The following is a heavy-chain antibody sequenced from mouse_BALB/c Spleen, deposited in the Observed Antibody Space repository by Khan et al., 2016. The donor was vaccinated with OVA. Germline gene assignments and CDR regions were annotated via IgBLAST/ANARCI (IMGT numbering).Heavy chain of an antibody. CDR2: IDPANGNT. CDR1: GFNIKDTY. Sequence: VQLQQSGAELVKPGASVKLSCTASGFNIKDTYMHWVKQRPEQGLEWIGRIDPANGNTKYDPTFQGKATITADTSSNTAYRQLSSLTSEDTAVYYGAIINAWGQGTTLTVSS. J-gene: IGHJ2*01. V-gene: IGHV14-3*02. CDR3: AIINA.